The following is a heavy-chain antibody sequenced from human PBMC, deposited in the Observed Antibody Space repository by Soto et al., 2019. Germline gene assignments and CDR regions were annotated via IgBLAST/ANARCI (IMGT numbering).Heavy chain of an antibody. Sequence: SETLSLTCSVDGGSFSTYFWTWVRQPPGKGLEWIGEINQRGSSSYNPSLESRVSISVDTSKKQFSLKLSSVTAADTAVYYCARERRVVGGYSSSWYDYFDSWGQGTMVTVSS. CDR1: GGSFSTYF. CDR2: INQRGSS. V-gene: IGHV4-34*01. J-gene: IGHJ4*02. D-gene: IGHD6-13*01. CDR3: ARERRVVGGYSSSWYDYFDS.